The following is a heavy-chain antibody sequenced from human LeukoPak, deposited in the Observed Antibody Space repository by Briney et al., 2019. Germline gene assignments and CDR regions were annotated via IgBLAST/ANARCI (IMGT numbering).Heavy chain of an antibody. D-gene: IGHD5-24*01. J-gene: IGHJ5*02. V-gene: IGHV1-2*02. Sequence: ASVKVSCKASGYMFTGYYMHWVRQDPGQGLEWMGWINPDSGVTKYAQKYLGRVTMTRDTSISTAYMELSRLRSDDTAVYYCAREDGSAFDPWGQGTLVTISS. CDR3: AREDGSAFDP. CDR1: GYMFTGYY. CDR2: INPDSGVT.